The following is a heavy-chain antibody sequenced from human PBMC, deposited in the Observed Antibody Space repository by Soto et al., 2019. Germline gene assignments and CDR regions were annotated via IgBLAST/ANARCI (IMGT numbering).Heavy chain of an antibody. J-gene: IGHJ5*02. D-gene: IGHD3-16*01. V-gene: IGHV4-39*01. Sequence: SETLSLTCTVSGGSISRSGYYWGWIRQPPGKGLEWIGSIYYSGSTHYNPSLKSRVTISVDTSKNQFSLKLSSVTAADTAVYYCASGGDYNWFDPWGQGTLVTVSS. CDR2: IYYSGST. CDR3: ASGGDYNWFDP. CDR1: GGSISRSGYY.